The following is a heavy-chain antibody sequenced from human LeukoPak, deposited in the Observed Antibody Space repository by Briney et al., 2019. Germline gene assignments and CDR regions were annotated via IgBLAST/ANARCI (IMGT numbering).Heavy chain of an antibody. CDR2: ISGSGGST. Sequence: GGSLRLSCAASGFTFSSYAMSWVRQAPGKGLEWVSAISGSGGSTYYADSVKGRFTISRDNSKNTLYLQMNSLRAEDTAVYYCAKVGWPDDYYGMDVWGQGTTVTVSS. J-gene: IGHJ6*02. D-gene: IGHD5-24*01. V-gene: IGHV3-23*01. CDR1: GFTFSSYA. CDR3: AKVGWPDDYYGMDV.